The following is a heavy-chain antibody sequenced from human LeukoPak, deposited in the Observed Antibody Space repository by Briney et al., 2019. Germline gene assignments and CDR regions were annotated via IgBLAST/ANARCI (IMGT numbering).Heavy chain of an antibody. D-gene: IGHD1-26*01. V-gene: IGHV3-64D*09. CDR1: GFTFSNYA. Sequence: PGGSLRLSCSASGFTFSNYAMHWVRQAPGKGLEYVSAISSNRGSTNYADSVKGRFTISRDNTKNTLYLQMGSLRAEDTAVYYCASSQYSGNYPWPFDYWGQGTLVTVSS. CDR2: ISSNRGST. J-gene: IGHJ4*02. CDR3: ASSQYSGNYPWPFDY.